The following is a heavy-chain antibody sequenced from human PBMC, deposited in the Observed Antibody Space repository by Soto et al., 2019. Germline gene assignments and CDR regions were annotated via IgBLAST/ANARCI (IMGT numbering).Heavy chain of an antibody. CDR1: GFTFRTYW. Sequence: EVQVVESGGGLVQPGGSLRLSCAASGFTFRTYWMSWVRQAPGKGLEWVATVKGDGSEKYYADSVKGRFTISRDNADKSLQRQTSRLRGEDTAVYFCASLREDGYLETWRYPAAKFFYRHYVDVWGKGATVTVSS. CDR2: VKGDGSEK. D-gene: IGHD2-2*01. J-gene: IGHJ6*03. CDR3: ASLREDGYLETWRYPAAKFFYRHYVDV. V-gene: IGHV3-7*01.